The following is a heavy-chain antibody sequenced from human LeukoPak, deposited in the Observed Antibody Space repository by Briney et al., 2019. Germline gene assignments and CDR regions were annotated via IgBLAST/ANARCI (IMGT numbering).Heavy chain of an antibody. CDR2: VTYDGSNK. Sequence: SGSSLRLSCAASGFTFSSYGMHWVRQAPGKGLEWVAFVTYDGSNKYYADSVKARFPLSRDNSKTALYLQMNSLRAEDTAVYYCAKAHMGEAGMDVWGQGTTVTVS. CDR1: GFTFSSYG. D-gene: IGHD1-26*01. J-gene: IGHJ6*02. CDR3: AKAHMGEAGMDV. V-gene: IGHV3-30*18.